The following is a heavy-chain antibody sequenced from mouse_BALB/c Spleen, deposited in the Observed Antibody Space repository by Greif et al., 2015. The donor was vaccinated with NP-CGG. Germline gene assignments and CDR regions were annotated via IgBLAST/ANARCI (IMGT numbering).Heavy chain of an antibody. CDR1: GFNIKDTY. V-gene: IGHV14-3*02. Sequence: EVKLMESGAELVKPGASVKLSCTASGFNIKDTYMHWVKQRPEQGLEWIGRIDPANGNTKYDPKFQGKATITADTSSNPACLQLSSLTSEDTAVYYCARSGYYGSSYWYFDVWGAGTTVTVSS. CDR2: IDPANGNT. J-gene: IGHJ1*01. CDR3: ARSGYYGSSYWYFDV. D-gene: IGHD1-1*01.